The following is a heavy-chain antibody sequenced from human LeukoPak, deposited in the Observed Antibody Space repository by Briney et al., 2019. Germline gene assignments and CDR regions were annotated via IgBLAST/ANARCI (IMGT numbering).Heavy chain of an antibody. CDR2: IYYSGST. Sequence: SETLSLTCTVSGGSISSYYWSWIRQPPGKGLEWIGYIYYSGSTNYNPSLKSRVTISVDTSKNQFSLKLSSVTAADTAVYYCAKGYSSSWYAGAVWFDPWGQGTLVTVCS. V-gene: IGHV4-59*01. J-gene: IGHJ5*02. CDR1: GGSISSYY. D-gene: IGHD6-13*01. CDR3: AKGYSSSWYAGAVWFDP.